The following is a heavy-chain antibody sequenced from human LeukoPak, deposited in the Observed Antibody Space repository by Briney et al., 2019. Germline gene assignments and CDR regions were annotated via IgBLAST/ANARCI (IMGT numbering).Heavy chain of an antibody. CDR3: AKDESGWDYFDY. D-gene: IGHD6-19*01. CDR2: ISGSGGST. V-gene: IGHV3-23*01. Sequence: PGGSLRLSCAASGFTFSSYAMSWVRQAPGKGLELVSAISGSGGSTYYADSVKGRFTISRDNSKNTLYLQMNSLRAEDTAVYYCAKDESGWDYFDYWGQGTLVTVSS. J-gene: IGHJ4*02. CDR1: GFTFSSYA.